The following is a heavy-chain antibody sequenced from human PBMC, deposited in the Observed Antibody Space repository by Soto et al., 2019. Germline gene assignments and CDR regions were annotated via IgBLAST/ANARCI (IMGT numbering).Heavy chain of an antibody. Sequence: QVQLVQSGAEVKKPGSSVKVSCNASGGTFSSYAISWVRQAPGQGLEWMGGIIPIFVTANYAQKFQGRVTITADDSTSTAYMELSSLRSEDTAGYYCARSPVGATTGWLDYWGQGTLVTVSS. V-gene: IGHV1-69*01. CDR3: ARSPVGATTGWLDY. CDR2: IIPIFVTA. CDR1: GGTFSSYA. J-gene: IGHJ4*02. D-gene: IGHD1-26*01.